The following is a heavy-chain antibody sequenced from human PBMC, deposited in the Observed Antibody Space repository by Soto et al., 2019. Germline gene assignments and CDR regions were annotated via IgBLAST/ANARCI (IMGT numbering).Heavy chain of an antibody. CDR3: ARAPYYDYVWGSPGGAFDI. D-gene: IGHD3-16*01. V-gene: IGHV4-31*03. Sequence: QVQLQESGPGLVKPSQTLSLTCTVSGGSISSGGYYWSWIRQHPGKGLEWIGYIHYSGSTYYNPSLKSRVTISVDTSKNQFSLKLSSVTAADTAVYYCARAPYYDYVWGSPGGAFDIWGQGTMVTVSS. CDR2: IHYSGST. J-gene: IGHJ3*02. CDR1: GGSISSGGYY.